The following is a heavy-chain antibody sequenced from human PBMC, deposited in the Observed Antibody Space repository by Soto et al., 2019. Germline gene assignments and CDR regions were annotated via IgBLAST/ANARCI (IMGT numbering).Heavy chain of an antibody. J-gene: IGHJ5*02. CDR2: IYYSGST. CDR3: ARGCSSTSCYWGRTWFDP. CDR1: GGSISSYY. D-gene: IGHD2-2*01. Sequence: PSEPLSLTCTVSGGSISSYYWSWIRQPPGKGLEWIGYIYYSGSTNYNPSLKSRVTISVDTSKNQFSLKLSSVTAADTAVYYCARGCSSTSCYWGRTWFDPWGQGTLVTVSS. V-gene: IGHV4-59*01.